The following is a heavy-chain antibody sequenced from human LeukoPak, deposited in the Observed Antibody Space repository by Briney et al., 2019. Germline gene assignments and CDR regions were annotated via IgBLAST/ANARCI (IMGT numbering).Heavy chain of an antibody. Sequence: PSETLSLTCTVSGGSISSSSYYWSWIRQPAGKGLEWIGRIYTSGSTNYNPSLKSRVTISVDTSKNQFSLKLSSVTAADTAVYYCARIAAAVIPNWFDPWGQGTLVTVSS. CDR1: GGSISSSSYY. CDR3: ARIAAAVIPNWFDP. D-gene: IGHD6-13*01. J-gene: IGHJ5*02. V-gene: IGHV4-61*02. CDR2: IYTSGST.